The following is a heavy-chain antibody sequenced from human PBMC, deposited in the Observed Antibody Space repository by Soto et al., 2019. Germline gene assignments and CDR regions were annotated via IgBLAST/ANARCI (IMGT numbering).Heavy chain of an antibody. CDR3: ARYRREAVAGYTLDN. J-gene: IGHJ4*02. Sequence: PSETLSLTCTVSGGSISSNYWTWIRQPPGKGLERIGYVYNSGSTNYNPSLKGRVTISEDTSKSQFSLRVNSMTAADTAVYYCARYRREAVAGYTLDNWGQGILVTVSS. CDR2: VYNSGST. CDR1: GGSISSNY. D-gene: IGHD6-13*01. V-gene: IGHV4-59*01.